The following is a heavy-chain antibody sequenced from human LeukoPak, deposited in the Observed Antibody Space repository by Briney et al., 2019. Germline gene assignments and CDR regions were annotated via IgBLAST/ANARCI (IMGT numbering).Heavy chain of an antibody. V-gene: IGHV3-53*01. CDR1: GFTVSSNY. D-gene: IGHD1-26*01. CDR3: AKDLQGGSQWYYYYGMDV. J-gene: IGHJ6*02. CDR2: IYSGGST. Sequence: TGGSLRLSCAASGFTVSSNYMSWVRQAPGKGLEWVSVIYSGGSTYYADSVKGRFTISRDNSKNTLYLQMNSLRAEDTAVYYCAKDLQGGSQWYYYYGMDVWGQGTTVTVSS.